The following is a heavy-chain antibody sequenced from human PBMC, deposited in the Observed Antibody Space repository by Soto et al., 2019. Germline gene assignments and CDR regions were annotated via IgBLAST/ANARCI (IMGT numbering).Heavy chain of an antibody. CDR3: AREDIVVVPAAYYGMDV. D-gene: IGHD2-2*01. CDR2: IIPIFGTA. CDR1: GGTFSSYA. Sequence: SVKVSCKASGGTFSSYAISWVRQAPGRGLEWMGGIIPIFGTANYAQKFQGRVTITADESTSTAYMELSSLRSEDTAVYYCAREDIVVVPAAYYGMDVWGQGTTVIVSS. V-gene: IGHV1-69*13. J-gene: IGHJ6*02.